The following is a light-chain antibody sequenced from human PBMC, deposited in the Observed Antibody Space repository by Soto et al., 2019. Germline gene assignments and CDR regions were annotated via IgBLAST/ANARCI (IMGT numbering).Light chain of an antibody. V-gene: IGKV3-20*01. J-gene: IGKJ1*01. CDR1: QSITSNY. Sequence: DIVLTQSPATLTLTPGDRATLSCRASQSITSNYLACHQQKPDQPPKLLIYGASTRAPGIPDRFNGSGSGTDFTLTISRLEADDVAVYHCHQDGSSLRAFGQGTKLEIK. CDR3: HQDGSSLRA. CDR2: GAS.